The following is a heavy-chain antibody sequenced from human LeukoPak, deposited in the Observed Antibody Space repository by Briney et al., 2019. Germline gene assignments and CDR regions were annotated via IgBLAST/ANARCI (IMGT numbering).Heavy chain of an antibody. J-gene: IGHJ4*02. V-gene: IGHV3-7*01. CDR3: ARDLPADFWSGYYSYYFDY. D-gene: IGHD3-3*01. Sequence: PGRSLRLSCAASGFTFSSYAMHWVRQAPGKGLEWVANIKQDGSEKYYVDSVKGRFTISRDNAKNSLYLQMNSLRAEDTAVYYCARDLPADFWSGYYSYYFDYWGQGTLVTVSS. CDR2: IKQDGSEK. CDR1: GFTFSSYA.